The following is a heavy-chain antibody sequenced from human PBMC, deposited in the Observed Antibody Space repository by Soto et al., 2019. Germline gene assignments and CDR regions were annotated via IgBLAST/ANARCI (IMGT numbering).Heavy chain of an antibody. CDR1: GCTFSNAW. V-gene: IGHV3-15*01. CDR2: IKSKTDGGTT. Sequence: GGSLRLSCAASGCTFSNAWMSWVRQAPGKGLEWVGRIKSKTDGGTTDYAAPVKGRFTISRDDSKNTLYLQMNSLKTEDTAVYYCTKQNIRYYYYYMDVWGKGTTVTVSS. J-gene: IGHJ6*03. CDR3: TKQNIRYYYYYMDV.